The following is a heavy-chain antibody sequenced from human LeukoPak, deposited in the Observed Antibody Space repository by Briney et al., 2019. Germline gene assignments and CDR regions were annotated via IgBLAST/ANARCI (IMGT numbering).Heavy chain of an antibody. CDR2: ISSSGSTI. Sequence: GGSLGLSCAASGFTFSSYEMNWVRQAPGKGLEWVSYISSSGSTIYYADSVKGRFTISRDNAKNSLYLQMNSLRAEDTAVYYCARDLRAVWGSYNERYFDYWGQGTLVTVSS. V-gene: IGHV3-48*03. CDR1: GFTFSSYE. D-gene: IGHD3-16*01. J-gene: IGHJ4*02. CDR3: ARDLRAVWGSYNERYFDY.